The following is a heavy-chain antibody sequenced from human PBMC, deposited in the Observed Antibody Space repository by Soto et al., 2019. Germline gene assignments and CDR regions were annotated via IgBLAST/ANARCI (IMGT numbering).Heavy chain of an antibody. Sequence: GASLTISCKGSEYSFSNFWIAWVRQMPGKGLDWIGNIYPGDSNVKYSPSFQGQVTISVDRSIDTAYLQWSSLKASDTAIYYCARHGKEECTSEGGYTWFDPWGQGTLVTVSS. V-gene: IGHV5-51*01. CDR3: ARHGKEECTSEGGYTWFDP. CDR2: IYPGDSNV. CDR1: EYSFSNFW. J-gene: IGHJ5*02. D-gene: IGHD3-3*01.